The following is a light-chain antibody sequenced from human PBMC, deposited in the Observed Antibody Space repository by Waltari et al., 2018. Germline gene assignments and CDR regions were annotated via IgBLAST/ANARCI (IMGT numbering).Light chain of an antibody. Sequence: QSVLTQPPSVSGAPGQRVTISCTGSSSNTGAGYDVHWYQQLPGTAPKLLISGNSNRPSGVPDRFSGSKSGTSASLAISGLQAEDEADYYCQSYDSSLSGCVFVTGTTVTVL. V-gene: IGLV1-40*01. CDR3: QSYDSSLSGCV. J-gene: IGLJ1*01. CDR1: SSNTGAGYD. CDR2: GNS.